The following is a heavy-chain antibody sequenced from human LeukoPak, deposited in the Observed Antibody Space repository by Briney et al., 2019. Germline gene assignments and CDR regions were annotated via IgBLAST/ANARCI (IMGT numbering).Heavy chain of an antibody. V-gene: IGHV1-2*02. Sequence: SVNVSCNACGHIFTVLYMHGVPQAPGQGLEGRGWLNPNSCGTNYAQKFQERVTIKRDTYISKAYMELSRLRYDETTVYYCARPPTYYYDSSGYFPDHDAFDIWGQGTMVTVSS. CDR3: ARPPTYYYDSSGYFPDHDAFDI. CDR1: GHIFTVLY. J-gene: IGHJ3*02. CDR2: LNPNSCGT. D-gene: IGHD3-22*01.